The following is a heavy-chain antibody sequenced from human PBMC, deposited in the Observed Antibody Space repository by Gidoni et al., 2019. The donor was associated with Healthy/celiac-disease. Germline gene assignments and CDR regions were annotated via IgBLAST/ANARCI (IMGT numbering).Heavy chain of an antibody. CDR2: ISISGSTI. Sequence: EVQLVESGGGLVQPGGSLRLSCAASGFTFSSYEMNWVGQAPGKGLEWVSYISISGSTIYYADSVKGRFTISRDNAKNSLYLQMNSLRAEDTAVYYCSRDDKVGATLAYWGQGTLVTVSS. CDR3: SRDDKVGATLAY. J-gene: IGHJ4*02. V-gene: IGHV3-48*03. D-gene: IGHD1-26*01. CDR1: GFTFSSYE.